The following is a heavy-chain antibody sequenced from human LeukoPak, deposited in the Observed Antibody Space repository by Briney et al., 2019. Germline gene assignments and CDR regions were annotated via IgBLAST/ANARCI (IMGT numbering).Heavy chain of an antibody. CDR1: GGSISNSNW. V-gene: IGHV4-4*02. CDR2: IYHTGST. J-gene: IGHJ5*02. CDR3: ARRPYYYGSGSYLKNNWFDP. D-gene: IGHD3-10*01. Sequence: SETLSLTCAVSGGSISNSNWWSWVRQPPGKGLEWIGEIYHTGSTNYNPSLKSRVTISVDKSKNQFSLKLISVTAADTAVYYCARRPYYYGSGSYLKNNWFDPWGQGTLVTVSS.